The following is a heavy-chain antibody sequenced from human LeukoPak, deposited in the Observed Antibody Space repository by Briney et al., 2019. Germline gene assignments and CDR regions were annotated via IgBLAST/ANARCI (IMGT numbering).Heavy chain of an antibody. CDR3: AKETTAIAAAGTEFDY. CDR2: ISGSGGST. J-gene: IGHJ4*02. CDR1: GFTFSSYA. Sequence: GGSLRLFCAASGFTFSSYAMSWVRQAPGKGLEWVSAISGSGGSTYYADSVKGRFTISRDNSKNTLYLQMNSLRAEDTAVYYCAKETTAIAAAGTEFDYWGQGTLVTVSS. V-gene: IGHV3-23*01. D-gene: IGHD6-13*01.